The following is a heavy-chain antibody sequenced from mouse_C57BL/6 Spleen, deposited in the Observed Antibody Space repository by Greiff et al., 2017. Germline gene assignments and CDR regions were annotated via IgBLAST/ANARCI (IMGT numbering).Heavy chain of an antibody. Sequence: EVKLVESGPGLVKPSQSLSLTCSVTGYSITSGYYWNWIRQFPGNKLEWMGYISYDGSNNYNPSLKNRISITRDTSKNQFFLKLNSVTTEDTATYYCASLGRGYFDYWGQGTTLTVSS. CDR2: ISYDGSN. D-gene: IGHD4-1*01. CDR1: GYSITSGYY. V-gene: IGHV3-6*01. CDR3: ASLGRGYFDY. J-gene: IGHJ2*01.